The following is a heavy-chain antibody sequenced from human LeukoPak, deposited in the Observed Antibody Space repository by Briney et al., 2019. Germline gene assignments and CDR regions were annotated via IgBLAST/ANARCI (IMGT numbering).Heavy chain of an antibody. V-gene: IGHV4-39*07. Sequence: SETLSLTCTASGTPIRSTSIYRGRIPQPPGKGPEWIGSMFYSGTTYYNPSLKSRVTISVDRSKNEFSLKLSSVTASDSAIYHCARVHGGHSPRPFDIWGQGTMVTVSS. D-gene: IGHD4-23*01. CDR2: MFYSGTT. CDR3: ARVHGGHSPRPFDI. J-gene: IGHJ3*02. CDR1: GTPIRSTSIY.